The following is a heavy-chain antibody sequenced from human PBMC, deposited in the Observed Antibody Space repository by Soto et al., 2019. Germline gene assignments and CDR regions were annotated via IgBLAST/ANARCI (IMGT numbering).Heavy chain of an antibody. V-gene: IGHV3-49*03. D-gene: IGHD3-22*01. J-gene: IGHJ4*02. CDR3: TRGPLGGYYQYYFDY. CDR2: IRSKAYGGTT. Sequence: GGSLRLSCTASRFTFDDYAMSWFRQAPGKGLEWVGFIRSKAYGGTTEYAASVKGRITIARDDSKSIAYLQMNSLKNKEIAVYYCTRGPLGGYYQYYFDYWDQGTQVTVSS. CDR1: RFTFDDYA.